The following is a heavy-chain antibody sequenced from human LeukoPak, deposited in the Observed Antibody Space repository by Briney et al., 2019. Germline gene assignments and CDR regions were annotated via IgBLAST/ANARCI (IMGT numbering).Heavy chain of an antibody. CDR2: IYSGGST. Sequence: PGGSLRLSCAASGFTFSSYAMSWVRQAPGKGLEWGSVIYSGGSTYYADSVKGRFTISRDNSKNTLYLQMNSLRAEDTAVYYCARDLSGSYFYFDYWGQGTLVTVSS. CDR3: ARDLSGSYFYFDY. D-gene: IGHD1-26*01. J-gene: IGHJ4*02. CDR1: GFTFSSYA. V-gene: IGHV3-53*01.